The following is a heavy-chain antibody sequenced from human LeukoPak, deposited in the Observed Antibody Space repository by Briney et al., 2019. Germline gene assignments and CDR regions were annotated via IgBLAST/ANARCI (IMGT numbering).Heavy chain of an antibody. Sequence: PGGSLRLSCAASGFTFTSYGMTWVRQAPGKGLEWVSGINNSGGSTYYADSVKGRFTISRDNSKNTLYLQMNSLRAEDTAVYYCARDGTVTPYYYYYMDVWGKGTTVTVSS. CDR2: INNSGGST. CDR3: ARDGTVTPYYYYYMDV. D-gene: IGHD4-11*01. J-gene: IGHJ6*03. CDR1: GFTFTSYG. V-gene: IGHV3-23*01.